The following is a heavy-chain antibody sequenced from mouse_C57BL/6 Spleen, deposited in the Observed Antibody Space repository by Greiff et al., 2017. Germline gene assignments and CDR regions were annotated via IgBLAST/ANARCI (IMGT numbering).Heavy chain of an antibody. J-gene: IGHJ3*01. CDR1: GYTFTSYW. Sequence: HVQLQQPGAELVKRGASVKLSCKASGYTFTSYWMHWVKQRPGQGLEWIGMIHPNSGSTNYNEKFKSKATLTVDKSSSTAYMQLSSLTSEDSAVYYCARGMGGFAYWGQGTLVTVSA. D-gene: IGHD2-3*01. V-gene: IGHV1-64*01. CDR3: ARGMGGFAY. CDR2: IHPNSGST.